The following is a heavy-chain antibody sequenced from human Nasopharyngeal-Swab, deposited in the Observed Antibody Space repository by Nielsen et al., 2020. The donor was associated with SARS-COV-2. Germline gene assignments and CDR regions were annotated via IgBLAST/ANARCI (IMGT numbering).Heavy chain of an antibody. V-gene: IGHV3-13*01. CDR3: ARDFLGGDSTN. D-gene: IGHD4-17*01. CDR1: GFTFSSYD. CDR2: IGTAGDT. Sequence: GGSLRLSCAASGFTFSSYDMHWVRQATGKGLEWVSAIGTAGDTYYPGSVKGRFTISRDTSKNTLYLQMFSLRAEDTAVYYCARDFLGGDSTNWGQGTLVTVSS. J-gene: IGHJ1*01.